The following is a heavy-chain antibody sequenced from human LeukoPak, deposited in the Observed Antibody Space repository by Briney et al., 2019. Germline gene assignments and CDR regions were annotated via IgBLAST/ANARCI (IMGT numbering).Heavy chain of an antibody. CDR3: ARGSSGTYFQFIDY. CDR1: GFTFTSYW. J-gene: IGHJ4*02. CDR2: IKQGGSEK. Sequence: PGGSLRLSCAPSGFTFTSYWMGWVRQSPGKGLEWVASIKQGGSEKHYVDSVKGRFTISRDNAQTSLYLEMNSLRAEDTAVYYCARGSSGTYFQFIDYWGQGTLITVSS. D-gene: IGHD1-26*01. V-gene: IGHV3-7*01.